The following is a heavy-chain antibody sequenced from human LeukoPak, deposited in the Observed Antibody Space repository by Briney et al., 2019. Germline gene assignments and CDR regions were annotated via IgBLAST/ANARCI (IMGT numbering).Heavy chain of an antibody. CDR3: ARAVPAAKRGYMDV. V-gene: IGHV4-4*09. CDR1: GGSISSYY. CDR2: IYTSGST. Sequence: SETLSLTCTVSGGSISSYYWSWIRQPPGKGLEWIGYIYTSGSTNYNPSLKSRVTISVDTSKNQFSLKLSSVTAADTAVYYCARAVPAAKRGYMDVWGKGTTVTVSS. J-gene: IGHJ6*03. D-gene: IGHD2-2*01.